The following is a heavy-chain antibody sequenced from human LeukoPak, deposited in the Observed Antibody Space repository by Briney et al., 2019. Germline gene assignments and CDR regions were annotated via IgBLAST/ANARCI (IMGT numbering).Heavy chain of an antibody. J-gene: IGHJ6*03. V-gene: IGHV4-39*07. D-gene: IGHD5-12*01. CDR1: GGSISSSSYH. Sequence: SHTLSLTCTVSGGSISSSSYHWGSIRQPPGKGLERIGSIYYSGSTYYNPSLKSRVTISVDTSKNQFSLKLSSVTAADTAVYYCARETRVATIYYYYYMDVWGKGTTVTVSS. CDR2: IYYSGST. CDR3: ARETRVATIYYYYYMDV.